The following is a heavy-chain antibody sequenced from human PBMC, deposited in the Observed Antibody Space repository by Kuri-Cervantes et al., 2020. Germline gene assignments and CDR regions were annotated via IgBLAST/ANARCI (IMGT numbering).Heavy chain of an antibody. CDR2: IWYDGSNK. CDR3: ARVRGSYSSDY. D-gene: IGHD1-26*01. CDR1: GFTFSSYG. Sequence: GESLKISCAASGFTFSSYGMHWVRQAPGKGLEWVAVIWYDGSNKYYADSVKGRFTISRDNSKNTLYLQMNSLRAEDTAVYYCARVRGSYSSDYWGQGILVTVSS. J-gene: IGHJ4*02. V-gene: IGHV3-33*01.